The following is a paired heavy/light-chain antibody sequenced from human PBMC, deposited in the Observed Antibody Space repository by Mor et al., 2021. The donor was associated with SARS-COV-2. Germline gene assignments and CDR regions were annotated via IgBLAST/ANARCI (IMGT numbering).Heavy chain of an antibody. Sequence: EGQVVESGGGLVQPGGSLRLSCAASGFIFSSYWMHWVRQAPGKGLVWVSRINRDGSSTSYAESVKGRLTISRDNAKNTLYLQMNSLRAEDTAVYYCTRGETTWDWYFDLWGRGTLVTVSS. CDR1: GFIFSSYW. CDR2: INRDGSST. CDR3: TRGETTWDWYFDL. V-gene: IGHV3-74*01. J-gene: IGHJ2*01. D-gene: IGHD4-17*01.
Light chain of an antibody. CDR1: QGISSW. V-gene: IGKV1-12*02. CDR3: QQAHSLPS. Sequence: DIQMTQSPSSVSASVGDRVTITCRASQGISSWLAWYQQKPGKAPKLLIYTASSLQSGVPSRFSGSGSGTDFTLTIGSLQPEDFATYYCQQAHSLPSFGQGTRLEIK. J-gene: IGKJ5*01. CDR2: TAS.